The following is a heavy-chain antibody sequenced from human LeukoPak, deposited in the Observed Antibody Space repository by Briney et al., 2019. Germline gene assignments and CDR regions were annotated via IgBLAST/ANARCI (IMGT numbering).Heavy chain of an antibody. CDR1: GFTFSTYN. D-gene: IGHD6-13*01. Sequence: GGSLRLSCAASGFTFSTYNMNRVRQAPGKGLEWVSYISSTSSTIHYADSVKGRFTISRDNAKNSLYLQMNSLRDDDTAVYYCARDQISSSLYKEPLDYWGQGTLVTVSS. J-gene: IGHJ4*02. CDR2: ISSTSSTI. V-gene: IGHV3-48*02. CDR3: ARDQISSSLYKEPLDY.